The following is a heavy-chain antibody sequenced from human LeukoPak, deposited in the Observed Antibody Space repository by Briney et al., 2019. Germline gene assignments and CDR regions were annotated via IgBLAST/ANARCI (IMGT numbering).Heavy chain of an antibody. J-gene: IGHJ4*02. Sequence: SETLSLTCAVYGGSFSGYYWSWIRQPPGKGLEWIGEINHSGSTNYNPSLKSRVTISVDTSKNQFSLKLSSVTAADTAVYYCAITMAPRDYWGQGALVTVSS. CDR1: GGSFSGYY. CDR3: AITMAPRDY. D-gene: IGHD2-8*01. V-gene: IGHV4-34*01. CDR2: INHSGST.